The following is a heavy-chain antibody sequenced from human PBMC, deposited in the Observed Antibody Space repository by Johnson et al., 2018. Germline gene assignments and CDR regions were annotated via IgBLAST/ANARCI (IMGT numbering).Heavy chain of an antibody. CDR2: ITWNSGSI. CDR1: GFRFDEYA. V-gene: IGHV3-9*01. D-gene: IGHD5-24*01. Sequence: VQLVQSGGGLVQPGRSLRLSCAASGFRFDEYAMHWVRQAPGKGLEWVSGITWNSGSIDYGDSVKDRFTISRDNAMKSLYLQMNSLRADDTALYYRVKGDGLRMDVWGKGTTVTVSS. CDR3: VKGDGLRMDV. J-gene: IGHJ6*04.